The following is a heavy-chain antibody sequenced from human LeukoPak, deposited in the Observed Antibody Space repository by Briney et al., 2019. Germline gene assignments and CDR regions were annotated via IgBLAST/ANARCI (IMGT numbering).Heavy chain of an antibody. CDR2: VHYSGIT. J-gene: IGHJ5*02. Sequence: SETLSLTCTVSGASISDYYWNWIRQPPGKGLEWIAFVHYSGITSYNPSLESRVTISLDTSTSQFSLKLSSVTTADTAVYYWATGGDSSKWFGRWGQGSLVTVSS. V-gene: IGHV4-59*01. CDR1: GASISDYY. D-gene: IGHD6-13*01. CDR3: ATGGDSSKWFGR.